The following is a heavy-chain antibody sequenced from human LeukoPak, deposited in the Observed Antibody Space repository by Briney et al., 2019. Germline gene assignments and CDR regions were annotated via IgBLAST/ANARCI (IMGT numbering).Heavy chain of an antibody. V-gene: IGHV3-7*05. CDR2: IKQDGSEK. J-gene: IGHJ2*01. CDR1: GFTFSSYW. CDR3: ARDLGNLEQQTLAVGYFDL. Sequence: GGSLRLSCAASGFTFSSYWMSWVRQAPEKGLEWVANIKQDGSEKYYVDSVKGRFTISRDNAKNSLYLQMNSLRAEDTAVYYCARDLGNLEQQTLAVGYFDLWGRGTLVTVSS. D-gene: IGHD6-13*01.